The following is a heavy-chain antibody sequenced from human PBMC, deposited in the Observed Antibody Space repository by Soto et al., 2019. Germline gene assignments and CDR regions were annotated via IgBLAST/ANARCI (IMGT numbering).Heavy chain of an antibody. Sequence: VQLQESGPGLVKPSQTLSLTCTVSGGSISSGGYYWSWIRQHPGKGLEWIGYIYYSGSTYYNPSLKSRVTISVDTSKNQFSLKLSSVTAADTAVYYCAREGLGYCISTSCYYYYGMDVWGQGTTVTVSS. CDR1: GGSISSGGYY. CDR3: AREGLGYCISTSCYYYYGMDV. CDR2: IYYSGST. D-gene: IGHD2-2*01. J-gene: IGHJ6*02. V-gene: IGHV4-31*03.